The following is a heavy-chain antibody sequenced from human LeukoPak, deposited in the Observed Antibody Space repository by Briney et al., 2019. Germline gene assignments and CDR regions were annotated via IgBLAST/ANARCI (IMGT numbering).Heavy chain of an antibody. Sequence: SETLSLTCTVSSGSISSHYWSWIRQPPGKGLEWIGYIYYSGSTNYNPSLKSRVTISVDTSKNQFSLKLSSVTATDTAVYYCARGGSADGYNRPLDFWGQGTLVTVSS. CDR2: IYYSGST. D-gene: IGHD5-24*01. J-gene: IGHJ4*02. V-gene: IGHV4-59*11. CDR1: SGSISSHY. CDR3: ARGGSADGYNRPLDF.